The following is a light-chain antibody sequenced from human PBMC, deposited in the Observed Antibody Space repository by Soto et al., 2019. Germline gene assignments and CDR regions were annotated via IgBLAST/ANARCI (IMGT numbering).Light chain of an antibody. CDR1: QTIRSNY. V-gene: IGKV3-20*01. CDR2: GSS. Sequence: ETVLTQSPGTLSLSPGERATLSCRASQTIRSNYLAWYQQTPRQARILIIYGSSNRATGIANRFSGSGAGTDFPLIISRLEPEDFALYYCQQYGSPPWTFGQGTKVEIK. CDR3: QQYGSPPWT. J-gene: IGKJ1*01.